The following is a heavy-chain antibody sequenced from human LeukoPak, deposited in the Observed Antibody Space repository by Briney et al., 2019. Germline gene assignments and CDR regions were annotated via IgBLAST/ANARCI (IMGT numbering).Heavy chain of an antibody. CDR1: GGSISSYY. Sequence: SETLSLTCTVTGGSISSYYWSWIRQPPGQGLEWFGYIYYSGSTNYNPSLKSRVTISVYTTKTQFPLKLSSVTAADTAVYYCAREGGNRRGYSYGWVDYWGQGTLVTVSS. CDR3: AREGGNRRGYSYGWVDY. CDR2: IYYSGST. D-gene: IGHD5-18*01. V-gene: IGHV4-59*01. J-gene: IGHJ4*02.